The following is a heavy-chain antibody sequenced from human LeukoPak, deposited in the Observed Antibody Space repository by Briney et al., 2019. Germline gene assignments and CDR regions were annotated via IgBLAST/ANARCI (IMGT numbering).Heavy chain of an antibody. Sequence: KSSETLSLTCTVSGGSFSSYYWSWIRQPPGKGLEWIGYIYYSGSTNYNPSLKSRVTISLDTSKYQFSLKLSSVTAADTAGYYCARASDHIDHGWFDAWGQGTLVTVSS. D-gene: IGHD2-21*01. CDR1: GGSFSSYY. J-gene: IGHJ5*02. CDR2: IYYSGST. CDR3: ARASDHIDHGWFDA. V-gene: IGHV4-59*01.